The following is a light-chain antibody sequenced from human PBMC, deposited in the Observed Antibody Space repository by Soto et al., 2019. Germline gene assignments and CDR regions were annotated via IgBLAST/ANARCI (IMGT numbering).Light chain of an antibody. J-gene: IGKJ1*01. CDR2: GAF. CDR1: QSVISSY. Sequence: EIVLTQSPGTLSLSPRERATLSCRASQSVISSYLAWYQHKPGQAPWLLFYGAFSRAPGIPDRFSGGGSGTDFTLTISRLEPEDFAVYYCQQYAASPRTFGQGTQVEVK. CDR3: QQYAASPRT. V-gene: IGKV3-20*01.